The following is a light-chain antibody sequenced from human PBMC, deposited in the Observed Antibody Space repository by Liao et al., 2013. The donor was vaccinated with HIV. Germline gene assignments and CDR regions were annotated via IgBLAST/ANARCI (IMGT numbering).Light chain of an antibody. V-gene: IGLV3-21*04. CDR3: QVWDSTSDRYV. CDR2: YDS. Sequence: SYVLTQPPSVSVAPGKTARITCGGNNIGSKSVHWYQQKPGQAPVLVIYYDSDRPSGIPERFSGFKSGNTATLTISRVEAGDEADYHCQVWDSTSDRYVFGTGTKVTV. J-gene: IGLJ1*01. CDR1: NIGSKS.